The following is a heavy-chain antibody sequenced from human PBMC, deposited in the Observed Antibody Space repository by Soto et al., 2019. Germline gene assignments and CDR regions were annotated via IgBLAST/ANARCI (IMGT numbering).Heavy chain of an antibody. V-gene: IGHV1-18*01. D-gene: IGHD4-17*01. J-gene: IGHJ4*02. CDR3: ARDLGSTVTSPFDY. Sequence: ASVKVSCKASGYNFTSYGISWVRQAPGQGLEWMGWISAYNGNTNYAQKLQGRVTMTTDTSTSTAYMELRSLRSDDTAVYYCARDLGSTVTSPFDYWGQGTLVTVSS. CDR1: GYNFTSYG. CDR2: ISAYNGNT.